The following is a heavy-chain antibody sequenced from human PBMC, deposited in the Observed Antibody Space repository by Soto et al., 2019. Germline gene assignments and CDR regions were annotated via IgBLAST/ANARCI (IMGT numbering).Heavy chain of an antibody. Sequence: GSLRLSCAASGFTFTNAGMNWVRQAPGMGLEWVGRIKSKTDGGTTDYAAPVKGRFTMSRDDSKNTLYLQLNSLKTGDTAVYYCTTDYYDFWSGSYYMDVWGQGTTVTVSS. CDR3: TTDYYDFWSGSYYMDV. CDR1: GFTFTNAG. D-gene: IGHD3-3*01. J-gene: IGHJ6*02. CDR2: IKSKTDGGTT. V-gene: IGHV3-15*07.